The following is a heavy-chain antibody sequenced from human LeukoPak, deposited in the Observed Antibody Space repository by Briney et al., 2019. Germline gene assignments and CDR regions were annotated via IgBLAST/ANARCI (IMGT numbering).Heavy chain of an antibody. Sequence: GASVKVSCKASGGTFSSYAISWVRQAPGQGLEWMGGIIPIFGTANYAQKFQGRVTITADKSTSTAHMELSSLRAEDTAVYYCARARSGGTYSDYWGQGTLVTVSS. CDR3: ARARSGGTYSDY. CDR2: IIPIFGTA. D-gene: IGHD2-8*02. CDR1: GGTFSSYA. J-gene: IGHJ4*02. V-gene: IGHV1-69*06.